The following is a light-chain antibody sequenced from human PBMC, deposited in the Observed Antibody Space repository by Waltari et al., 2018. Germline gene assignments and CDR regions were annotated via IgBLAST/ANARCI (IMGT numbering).Light chain of an antibody. CDR2: AAS. V-gene: IGKV1-9*01. Sequence: IQLTQSPSSLSASVGDRVTITCRASQGISSYLAWYQQKPGKAPKLLIYAASTLQSGVPSRFSGSGSGTDFTLTISSLQPEDFATYYCQQSYTAPYTFGQGTHLEVK. CDR1: QGISSY. J-gene: IGKJ2*01. CDR3: QQSYTAPYT.